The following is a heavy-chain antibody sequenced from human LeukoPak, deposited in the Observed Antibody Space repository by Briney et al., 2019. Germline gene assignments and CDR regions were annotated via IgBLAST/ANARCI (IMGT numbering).Heavy chain of an antibody. V-gene: IGHV1-69*04. CDR3: ARDRSRLEMATIKLDY. CDR2: IIPILGIA. CDR1: GGTFSSYA. J-gene: IGHJ4*02. Sequence: ASVKVSCKASGGTFSSYAISWVRQAPGQGLEWMGRIIPILGIANYAQKFQGRVTITADKSTSTAYMELSSLRSEDTAVYYCARDRSRLEMATIKLDYWGQGTLVTVSS. D-gene: IGHD5-24*01.